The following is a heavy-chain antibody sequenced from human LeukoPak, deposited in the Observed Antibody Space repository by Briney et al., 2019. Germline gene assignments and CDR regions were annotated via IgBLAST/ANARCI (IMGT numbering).Heavy chain of an antibody. Sequence: GGSLRLSCAASGFTFSSYEMNWVRQAPGKGLEWVSYISSSSSYIYYADSVKGRFTISRDNAKNSLYLQMNSLRAEDTAVYYCARDPYSGSYGNYYYFFMDVWGKGTTVTISS. J-gene: IGHJ6*03. CDR1: GFTFSSYE. D-gene: IGHD1-26*01. CDR3: ARDPYSGSYGNYYYFFMDV. V-gene: IGHV3-21*05. CDR2: ISSSSSYI.